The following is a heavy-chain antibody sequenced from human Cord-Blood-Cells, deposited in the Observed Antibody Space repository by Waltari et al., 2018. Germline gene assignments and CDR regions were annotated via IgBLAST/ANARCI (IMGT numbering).Heavy chain of an antibody. CDR2: IYYSGST. J-gene: IGHJ4*02. V-gene: IGHV4-39*01. D-gene: IGHD4-17*01. CDR3: ARHSGDYAIFDY. CDR1: GGSISSSSYY. Sequence: QLQLQESGPGLVKPSETLSLTCTVSGGSISSSSYYWGWIRQPPGKGLEWIGSIYYSGSTYHNPSLKSRVTISVDTSKNQFSLKLSSVTAADTAVYYCARHSGDYAIFDYWGQGTLVTVSS.